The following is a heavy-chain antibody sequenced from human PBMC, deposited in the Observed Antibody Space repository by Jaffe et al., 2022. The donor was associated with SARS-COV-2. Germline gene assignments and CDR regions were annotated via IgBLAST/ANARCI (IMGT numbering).Heavy chain of an antibody. V-gene: IGHV3-15*01. Sequence: EVQLVESGGGLVKPGGSLRLSCAASGFTFNYAWMNWVRQAPGKGLEWVGRIKSKTDGETTDYAAPVKGRFTISRDDSKTTLYLQLNSLKTEDTAVYYCSAKLHYGDFLFGPDYWGQGTLVTVSS. CDR1: GFTFNYAW. CDR2: IKSKTDGETT. D-gene: IGHD4-17*01. CDR3: SAKLHYGDFLFGPDY. J-gene: IGHJ4*02.